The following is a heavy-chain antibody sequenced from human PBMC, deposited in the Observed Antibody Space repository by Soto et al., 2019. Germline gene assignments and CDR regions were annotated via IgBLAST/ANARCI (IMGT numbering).Heavy chain of an antibody. J-gene: IGHJ4*02. D-gene: IGHD6-13*01. CDR3: ARRRSSSNFDY. Sequence: QLQLQESGPGLVKPSETLSLTCTVSGGSISSSNYYWGWIRQPPGKGLEWIGNIYYSRSTYYHPSHKSRVTRSVETSKNQLSLKLSYVTAADTAVYYCARRRSSSNFDYWGQGTLVTVSS. CDR2: IYYSRST. CDR1: GGSISSSNYY. V-gene: IGHV4-39*01.